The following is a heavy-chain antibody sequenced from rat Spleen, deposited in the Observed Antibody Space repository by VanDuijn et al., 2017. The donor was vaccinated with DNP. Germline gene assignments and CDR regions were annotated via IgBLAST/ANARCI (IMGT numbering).Heavy chain of an antibody. CDR2: ISTSGSRT. D-gene: IGHD1-10*01. Sequence: EVQLVESGGGLVQPGRSLKLSCAASGFTFSDYYMAWVCQTPKKGLEWVATISTSGSRTYYPDSVKGRFTISRDNAESSLYLQMNGLKSDDTATYYCARGGNNYATWFAYWGQGTLVTVSS. CDR3: ARGGNNYATWFAY. V-gene: IGHV5-7*01. CDR1: GFTFSDYY. J-gene: IGHJ3*01.